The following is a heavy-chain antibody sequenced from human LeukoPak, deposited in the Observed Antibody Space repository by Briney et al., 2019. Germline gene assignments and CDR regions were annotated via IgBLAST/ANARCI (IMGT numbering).Heavy chain of an antibody. CDR1: GFTFSSYW. CDR2: IKQDGSEK. V-gene: IGHV3-7*01. CDR3: ARETASGWYEYDY. J-gene: IGHJ4*02. Sequence: GGSLRLSCAASGFTFSSYWMSWVRQAPGKGLEWVANIKQDGSEKYYVDSVKGRFTISRDNAKNSLYLQMNSLRAEDTAVYYCARETASGWYEYDYWGQGTLVTVSS. D-gene: IGHD6-19*01.